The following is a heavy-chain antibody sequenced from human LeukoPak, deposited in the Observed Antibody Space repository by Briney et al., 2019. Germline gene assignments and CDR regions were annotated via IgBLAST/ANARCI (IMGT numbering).Heavy chain of an antibody. V-gene: IGHV3-9*01. CDR2: ISWNSGSI. CDR3: AKGFIGSYSNYWYFDL. D-gene: IGHD1-26*01. Sequence: GGSLSLSCAASGFTFDDYAMHWVRQAPGKGLEWVSGISWNSGSIAYADSVKGRFTISRDNAKNSLYLQMNSLRAEDTALYYCAKGFIGSYSNYWYFDLWGRGTLVTVSS. CDR1: GFTFDDYA. J-gene: IGHJ2*01.